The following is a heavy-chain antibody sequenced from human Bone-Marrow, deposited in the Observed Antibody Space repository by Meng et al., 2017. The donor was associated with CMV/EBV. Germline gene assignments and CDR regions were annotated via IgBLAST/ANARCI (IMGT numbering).Heavy chain of an antibody. CDR2: ISSSSSTI. V-gene: IGHV3-48*03. CDR1: EFTFSHYQ. J-gene: IGHJ6*02. Sequence: GGSLRLSCAASEFTFSHYQMNWIRQTPGRGLEWVSYISSSSSTIYYADSVKGRFTISRDNAKNSLYLQMNSLRAEDTAVYYCARDRQYCSSTSCYRGYYYYYGMDVWGQGTTVTVSS. D-gene: IGHD2-2*02. CDR3: ARDRQYCSSTSCYRGYYYYYGMDV.